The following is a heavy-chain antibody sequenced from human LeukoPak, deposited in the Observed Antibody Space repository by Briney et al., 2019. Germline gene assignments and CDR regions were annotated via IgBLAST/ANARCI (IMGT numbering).Heavy chain of an antibody. J-gene: IGHJ4*02. CDR2: INQDRSAE. CDR1: GLNFGSSW. V-gene: IGHV3-7*01. D-gene: IGHD1-1*01. CDR3: ARDRGPNCLDY. Sequence: GGSLRLSCAASGLNFGSSWMTWVRQTPDKGLEWVASINQDRSAEYYVGSVRGRFTISRENAKNSVYLQMNSLRAEDTAVYYCARDRGPNCLDYWGQGALVTVSS.